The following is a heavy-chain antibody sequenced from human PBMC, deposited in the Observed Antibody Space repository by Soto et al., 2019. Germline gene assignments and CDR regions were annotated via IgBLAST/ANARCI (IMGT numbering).Heavy chain of an antibody. Sequence: QVQLVQSGAEVKKPGASVRVSCKASGYTFTKFDINWVRQATGQALEWMGWMNPNTGNTGYAQKFQGRVTMTRNTSITTAYMELSTLRSEDTAVYYCVRGDYGDYSHWFDPWGQGTLVTVSS. J-gene: IGHJ5*02. CDR2: MNPNTGNT. V-gene: IGHV1-8*01. CDR3: VRGDYGDYSHWFDP. CDR1: GYTFTKFD. D-gene: IGHD4-17*01.